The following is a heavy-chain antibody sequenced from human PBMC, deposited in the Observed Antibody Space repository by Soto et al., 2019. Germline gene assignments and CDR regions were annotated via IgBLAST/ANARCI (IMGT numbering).Heavy chain of an antibody. V-gene: IGHV1-3*01. CDR3: ARRCDYVNYYSGMDV. Sequence: ASVKVSCKASGYTFTSYAMHWVRQAPGQRLEWMGWINAGNGNTKYSQKFQGRVTITRDTSASTAYMELSSLRSEDTAVYYCARRCDYVNYYSGMDVWGQGTTVTVSS. CDR2: INAGNGNT. CDR1: GYTFTSYA. D-gene: IGHD4-17*01. J-gene: IGHJ6*02.